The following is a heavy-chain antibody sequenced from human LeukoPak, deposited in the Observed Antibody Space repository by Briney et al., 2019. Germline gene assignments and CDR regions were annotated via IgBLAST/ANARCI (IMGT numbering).Heavy chain of an antibody. V-gene: IGHV1-46*01. Sequence: ASVKVSCKAFGYTFTSNYMHWVRQAPGQGPEWMGVISPSGGSTTYAQKFQGRVTITADESTSTAYMELSSLRSEDTAVYYCARALSGYLFNYWGQGTLVTVSS. CDR3: ARALSGYLFNY. D-gene: IGHD3-22*01. CDR1: GYTFTSNY. J-gene: IGHJ4*02. CDR2: ISPSGGST.